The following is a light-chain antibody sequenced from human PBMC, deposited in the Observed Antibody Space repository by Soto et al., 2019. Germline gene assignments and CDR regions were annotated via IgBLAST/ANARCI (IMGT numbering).Light chain of an antibody. V-gene: IGKV3-20*01. Sequence: ETVLTQSPGTLSLSPGERATVSCRASQSVGGSSLAWYQQRPGQAPRLLIYDTSKRATGIPDRFSGSGSGTDFTLTISRLEPEDFAVYYCQQYQNSPRTVGQG. J-gene: IGKJ1*01. CDR1: QSVGGSS. CDR2: DTS. CDR3: QQYQNSPRT.